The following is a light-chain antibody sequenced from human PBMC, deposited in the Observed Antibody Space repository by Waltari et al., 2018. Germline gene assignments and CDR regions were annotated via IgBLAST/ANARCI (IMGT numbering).Light chain of an antibody. Sequence: DIQMTQSPSSLSASVGDRVTITCRASQSISSYLNWYQQKPGKAPKHLIYAASSLQSGVPSRFSGSGSGTDFTLTISSLQPEDFATYYCQQSYSTPPFFGGGTKVEIK. CDR1: QSISSY. J-gene: IGKJ4*01. V-gene: IGKV1-39*01. CDR2: AAS. CDR3: QQSYSTPPF.